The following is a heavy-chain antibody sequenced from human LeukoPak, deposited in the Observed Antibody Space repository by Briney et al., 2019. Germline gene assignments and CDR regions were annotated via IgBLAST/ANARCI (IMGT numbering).Heavy chain of an antibody. Sequence: SETLSLTCTVSGGSISSYYWSWIRQPPGKGLEWIGYIYYSGSTNYNPSLKSRVTISVDTSKNQFSLKLSSVTAADTAVYYCARDGRGYYYGSSGYYPLDYWGQGTLVTVSS. J-gene: IGHJ4*02. D-gene: IGHD3-22*01. CDR2: IYYSGST. CDR1: GGSISSYY. V-gene: IGHV4-59*12. CDR3: ARDGRGYYYGSSGYYPLDY.